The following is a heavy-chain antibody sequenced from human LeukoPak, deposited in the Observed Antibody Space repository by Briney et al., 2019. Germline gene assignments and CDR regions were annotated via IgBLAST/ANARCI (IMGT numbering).Heavy chain of an antibody. CDR3: ARGPCSSTSCWWLRSDAFDI. V-gene: IGHV4-39*07. CDR1: GGSISSSSYY. J-gene: IGHJ3*02. D-gene: IGHD2-2*01. Sequence: SETLSLTCTVSGGSISSSSYYWGWIRQPPGKGLEWIGSIYYSGSTYYNPSLKGRVTISVGTSKNQFSLKLSSVTAADTAVYYCARGPCSSTSCWWLRSDAFDIWGQGTMVTVSS. CDR2: IYYSGST.